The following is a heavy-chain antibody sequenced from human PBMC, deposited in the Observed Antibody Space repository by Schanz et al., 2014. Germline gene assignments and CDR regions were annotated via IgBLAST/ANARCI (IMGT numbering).Heavy chain of an antibody. V-gene: IGHV4-4*02. J-gene: IGHJ5*02. CDR3: ARDRGYDFSFDP. CDR1: GASIESPNW. D-gene: IGHD3-3*01. Sequence: QVQLQESGPGLVKPSGTLSLTCAVSGASIESPNWWSWVRQPPGKGLEWIANIYYSGSTNYNPSRKSRVPMSLDTSKNQFSLKLSSVTAADTAVYYCARDRGYDFSFDPWGQGTLVTVSS. CDR2: IYYSGST.